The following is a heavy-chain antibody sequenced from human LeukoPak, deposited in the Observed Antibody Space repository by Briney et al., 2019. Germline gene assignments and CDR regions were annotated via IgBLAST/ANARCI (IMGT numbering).Heavy chain of an antibody. CDR2: ISGSGDST. J-gene: IGHJ6*03. CDR1: GFTFSSYA. V-gene: IGHV3-23*01. CDR3: AKITGGGYYYYYMDV. D-gene: IGHD2-8*02. Sequence: PGGSQRLSCAASGFTFSSYAMSWVRQAPGKGLEWVSVISGSGDSTYYADSVKGRFTISRDNSKNTLYLQMNSLRPDDTAVYYCAKITGGGYYYYYMDVWGKGTTVTVSS.